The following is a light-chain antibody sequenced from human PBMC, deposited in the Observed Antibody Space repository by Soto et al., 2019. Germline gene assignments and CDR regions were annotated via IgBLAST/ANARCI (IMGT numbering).Light chain of an antibody. J-gene: IGKJ2*01. Sequence: DIQMTQSPSTLSAAVGDRVTITCWASQSISSWLAWYQQKPGKAPKLLIYDASTLESGVPSRFSGSGSGTEFTLTISSLQPDDFATYYCQQYNSYPYTFGQGTKLAIK. CDR3: QQYNSYPYT. CDR1: QSISSW. CDR2: DAS. V-gene: IGKV1-5*01.